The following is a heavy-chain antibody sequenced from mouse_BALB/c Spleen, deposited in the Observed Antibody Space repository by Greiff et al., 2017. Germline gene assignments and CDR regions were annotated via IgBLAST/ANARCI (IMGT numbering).Heavy chain of an antibody. CDR3: NAGTTGLDY. Sequence: EVQVVESGAELVRSGASVKLSCTASGFNIKDYYMHWVKQRPEQGLEWIGWIDPENGDTEYAPKFQGKATMTADTSSNTAYLQLSSLTSEDTAVYYCNAGTTGLDYWGQGTTLTVSS. D-gene: IGHD1-1*01. CDR2: IDPENGDT. V-gene: IGHV14-4*02. J-gene: IGHJ2*01. CDR1: GFNIKDYY.